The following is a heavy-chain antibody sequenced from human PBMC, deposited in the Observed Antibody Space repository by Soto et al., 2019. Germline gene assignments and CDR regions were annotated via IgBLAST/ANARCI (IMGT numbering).Heavy chain of an antibody. V-gene: IGHV3-21*01. CDR2: ISSSSSYI. Sequence: GGSLRLSCAASGFTFSSYSMNWVRQAPGKGLEWVSSISSSSSYIYYADSVKGRFTISRDNAKNSLYLQMNSLRAEDTAVYYCARDPSFVVVYYYYGMDVWGQGTTVTVSS. CDR3: ARDPSFVVVYYYYGMDV. J-gene: IGHJ6*02. D-gene: IGHD2-15*01. CDR1: GFTFSSYS.